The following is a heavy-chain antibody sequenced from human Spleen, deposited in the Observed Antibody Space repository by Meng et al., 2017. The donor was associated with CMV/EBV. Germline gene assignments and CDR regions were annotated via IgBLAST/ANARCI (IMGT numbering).Heavy chain of an antibody. V-gene: IGHV5-51*01. CDR3: ARRSSTWPDSFDV. D-gene: IGHD6-13*01. Sequence: GGSLRLSCKGSGYSFTSYWIGWVRQMPGKGLEWMGIIYPGDSDTRSNPSFQGQVTMSVDKSTNNAYLRWTNLKASDTAMYFCARRSSTWPDSFDVWGQGTMVTVSS. CDR1: GYSFTSYW. J-gene: IGHJ3*01. CDR2: IYPGDSDT.